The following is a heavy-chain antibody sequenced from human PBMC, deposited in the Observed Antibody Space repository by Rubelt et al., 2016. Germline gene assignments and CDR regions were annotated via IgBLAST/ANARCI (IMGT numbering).Heavy chain of an antibody. D-gene: IGHD6-13*01. V-gene: IGHV1-18*01. Sequence: QVQLVQSGAEVKKPGASVKVSCKASGYTFTSYGISWVRQAPGQGLEWMGWISAYNGNTNYAQKLQGRVTMNTDKSTSTAYRELRGLRSDDTAVYYGARVISGVEYSSSWHFDYWGQGTLVTVSS. CDR1: GYTFTSYG. J-gene: IGHJ4*02. CDR2: ISAYNGNT. CDR3: ARVISGVEYSSSWHFDY.